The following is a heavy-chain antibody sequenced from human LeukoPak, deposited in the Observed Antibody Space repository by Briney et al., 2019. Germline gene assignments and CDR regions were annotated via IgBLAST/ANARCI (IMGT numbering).Heavy chain of an antibody. D-gene: IGHD3-22*01. CDR3: ARLAVVIGAFDI. V-gene: IGHV4-59*01. J-gene: IGHJ3*02. Sequence: PSEKLSLTATVYTCSSSSFYWSWIRQPPGQGLEGIVYLYYSGSTNCNPALKSQVTISVDTSKNQFSLKLSSVTAADTAVYYCARLAVVIGAFDIWGQGTMVTVSS. CDR2: LYYSGST. CDR1: TCSSSSFY.